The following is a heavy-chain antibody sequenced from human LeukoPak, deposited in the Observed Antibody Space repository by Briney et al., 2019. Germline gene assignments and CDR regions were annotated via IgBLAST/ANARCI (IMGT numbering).Heavy chain of an antibody. D-gene: IGHD4-17*01. CDR1: GYTFTSYD. CDR3: ARGIGSTTVTTLEYYIDY. V-gene: IGHV1-8*01. J-gene: IGHJ4*02. Sequence: ASVKVSCKASGYTFTSYDINWVRQATGQGLEWMGWMNPNSGNTGYAQKFQGRVTMTRNTSISTAYMELSSLRSEDTAVYYCARGIGSTTVTTLEYYIDYWGQGTLVTVSS. CDR2: MNPNSGNT.